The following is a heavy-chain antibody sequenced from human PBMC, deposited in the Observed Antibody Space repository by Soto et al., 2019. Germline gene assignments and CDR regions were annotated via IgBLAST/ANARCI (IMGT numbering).Heavy chain of an antibody. J-gene: IGHJ6*02. V-gene: IGHV1-18*01. Sequence: ASVKVSCKASGYTFSNYGISWVRQGPGQGLEWMGWTSGYNGNTHYEEKVQDRIKITTDTSTSTTYLELRSLRSDDTAVYFCARDPGFGFGYSYAFAMDVWGQGTTVTVSS. CDR1: GYTFSNYG. D-gene: IGHD5-18*01. CDR2: TSGYNGNT. CDR3: ARDPGFGFGYSYAFAMDV.